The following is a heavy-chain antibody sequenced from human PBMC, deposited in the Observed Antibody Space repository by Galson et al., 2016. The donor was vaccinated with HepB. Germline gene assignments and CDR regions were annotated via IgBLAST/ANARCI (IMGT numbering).Heavy chain of an antibody. D-gene: IGHD5-12*01. V-gene: IGHV1-18*01. CDR1: GYRFTSSG. J-gene: IGHJ6*02. CDR3: ARDLVNLVASIRGDYLYYGMDV. CDR2: ISAYNGNT. Sequence: SVKVSCKASGYRFTSSGISWVRQAPGQGLEWMGWISAYNGNTNYEQKFQGRVTMTTDTSTSTAYMELRSLRSDDTAVYYCARDLVNLVASIRGDYLYYGMDVWGQGTTITVSS.